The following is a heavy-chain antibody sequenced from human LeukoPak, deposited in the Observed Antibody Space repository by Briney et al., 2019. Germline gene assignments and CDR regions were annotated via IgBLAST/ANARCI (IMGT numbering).Heavy chain of an antibody. V-gene: IGHV4-59*08. CDR2: IYYSGST. D-gene: IGHD2-2*01. Sequence: SETLSLTCTVSGGSISSYYWSWIRQPPGKGLEWIGYIYYSGSTNYNPSLKSPVTISVDTSKNQFSLKLSSVTAADTAVYYCARTQGYCSSTSCPTYYGMDVWGQGTTVTVSS. CDR1: GGSISSYY. J-gene: IGHJ6*02. CDR3: ARTQGYCSSTSCPTYYGMDV.